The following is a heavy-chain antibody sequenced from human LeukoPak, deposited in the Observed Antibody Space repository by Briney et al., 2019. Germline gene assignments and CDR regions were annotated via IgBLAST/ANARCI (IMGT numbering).Heavy chain of an antibody. CDR2: IYYRGST. CDR3: ARCTTGRTFGSLREIKRSREIDY. CDR1: GGSISSYY. Sequence: PSETLSLTCTVSGGSISSYYWSWIRQPPGKGLEWIGYIYYRGSTNYNPSLKSRVTISVDTSKNQFSLKLSSVTAADTAVYYCARCTTGRTFGSLREIKRSREIDYWGQGTLVTVS. D-gene: IGHD1-1*01. J-gene: IGHJ4*02. V-gene: IGHV4-59*01.